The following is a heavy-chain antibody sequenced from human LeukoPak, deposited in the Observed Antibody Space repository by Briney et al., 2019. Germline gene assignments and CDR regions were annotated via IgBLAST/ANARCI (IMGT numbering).Heavy chain of an antibody. J-gene: IGHJ5*02. CDR3: ARPYSSGWDNWFDP. V-gene: IGHV3-7*01. Sequence: GGSLRLSCAASGFTFSSSWMNWVRQAPGKGLEWVANVNQDGSQKYYVDSVKGRFTISRDNAKNSLYLQMNSLRAEDTAVYYCARPYSSGWDNWFDPWGQGTLVTVSS. CDR2: VNQDGSQK. CDR1: GFTFSSSW. D-gene: IGHD6-19*01.